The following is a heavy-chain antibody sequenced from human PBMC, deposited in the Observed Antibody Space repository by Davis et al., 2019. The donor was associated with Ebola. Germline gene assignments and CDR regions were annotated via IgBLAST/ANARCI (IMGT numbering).Heavy chain of an antibody. Sequence: MPSETLSLTCAVYGGSFSGYYWSWIRQPPGKGLEWIGEIDHRGSTNYNPSLKSRVTISVDKSKNQFSLKLSSVTAADTAVYYCARDLGLFAFDIWGQGTMVTVSS. CDR2: IDHRGST. V-gene: IGHV4-34*01. CDR1: GGSFSGYY. J-gene: IGHJ3*02. CDR3: ARDLGLFAFDI. D-gene: IGHD1-26*01.